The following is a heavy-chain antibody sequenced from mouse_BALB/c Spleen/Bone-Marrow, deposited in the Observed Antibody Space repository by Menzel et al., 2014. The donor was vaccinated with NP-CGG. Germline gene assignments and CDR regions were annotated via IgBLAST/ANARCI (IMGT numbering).Heavy chain of an antibody. D-gene: IGHD1-1*01. CDR3: ARLNYYGKLFV. CDR2: INPDSSTI. J-gene: IGHJ1*01. CDR1: GFDFSRYW. Sequence: EVQLQQSGGGLVQPGGSLKLSCAASGFDFSRYWMSWVRQAPGKGLDWIGEINPDSSTINYTPSLKDKFIISRDNAKNTLYLQMSKVRSEDTALYYCARLNYYGKLFVWGAGTTVTVSS. V-gene: IGHV4-1*02.